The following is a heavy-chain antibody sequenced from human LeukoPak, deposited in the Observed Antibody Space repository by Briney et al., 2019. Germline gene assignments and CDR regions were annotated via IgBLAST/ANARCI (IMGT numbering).Heavy chain of an antibody. V-gene: IGHV4-59*01. D-gene: IGHD3-22*01. J-gene: IGHJ6*03. CDR2: IYYSGST. Sequence: SETLSLTCTVSGGSISSYYWSWIRQPPGKGLEWIGYIYYSGSTNYNPSLKSRVTISVDTSKNQFSLKLSSVTAADTAVYYCTRGSIAYYYMDVWGKGTTVIISS. CDR3: TRGSIAYYYMDV. CDR1: GGSISSYY.